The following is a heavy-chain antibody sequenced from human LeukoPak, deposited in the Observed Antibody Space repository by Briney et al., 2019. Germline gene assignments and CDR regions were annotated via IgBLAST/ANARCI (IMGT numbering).Heavy chain of an antibody. D-gene: IGHD3-9*01. J-gene: IGHJ6*02. Sequence: GGSLRLSCAASGFTFSSYGMHWVRQALGKGLEWVAVISYDGSNKYYADSVKGRFTISRDNSKNTLYLQMNSLRAEDTAVYYCATDDVDTGSYYYYGMDVWGQGTTVTVSS. CDR1: GFTFSSYG. V-gene: IGHV3-30*03. CDR3: ATDDVDTGSYYYYGMDV. CDR2: ISYDGSNK.